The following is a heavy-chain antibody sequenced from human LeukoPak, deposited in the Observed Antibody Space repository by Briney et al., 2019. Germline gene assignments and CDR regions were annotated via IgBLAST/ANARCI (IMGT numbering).Heavy chain of an antibody. V-gene: IGHV3-66*02. CDR2: LYSDDSA. Sequence: GGSLRHSCVASGFSISSGYMTWARQAPGKALEWVSLLYSDDSAYYPDSVKGRFTISRDNSKSTLHLQMDTLRTEDTAMYYCARDPWQGSTTLHWGQGIMVTVSS. CDR3: ARDPWQGSTTLH. CDR1: GFSISSGY. J-gene: IGHJ4*02. D-gene: IGHD1-26*01.